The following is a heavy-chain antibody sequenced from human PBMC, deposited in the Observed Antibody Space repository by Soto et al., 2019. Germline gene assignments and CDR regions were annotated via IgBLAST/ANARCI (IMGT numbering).Heavy chain of an antibody. D-gene: IGHD6-19*01. Sequence: PSETLSLTCAVSGGSISSSNWWRWVRQPPGKGLEGSGEIYHSGSTNYNPSLKSRVTISVDKSKNQFSLKLSSVTAADTAVYYCARAHLAVAGTIDYWGQGTLVTVSS. CDR1: GGSISSSNW. V-gene: IGHV4-4*02. CDR3: ARAHLAVAGTIDY. J-gene: IGHJ4*02. CDR2: IYHSGST.